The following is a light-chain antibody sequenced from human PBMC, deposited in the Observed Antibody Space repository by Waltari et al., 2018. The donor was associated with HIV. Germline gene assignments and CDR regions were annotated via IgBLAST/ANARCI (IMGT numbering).Light chain of an antibody. CDR1: SNDVGGYNY. CDR2: EVS. J-gene: IGLJ2*01. Sequence: QSALTQPASVSGSPGQSITISCTGTSNDVGGYNYVSWYQHHPGKAPKLMIYEVSDRPSGVSSRFSGSKSGNTASLTISGIQAEDEADYYCSSYTSSATLVFGGGTKLTVL. V-gene: IGLV2-14*01. CDR3: SSYTSSATLV.